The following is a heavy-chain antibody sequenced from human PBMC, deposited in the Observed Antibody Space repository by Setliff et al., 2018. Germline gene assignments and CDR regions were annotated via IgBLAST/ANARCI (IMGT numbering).Heavy chain of an antibody. J-gene: IGHJ4*02. CDR2: INRSGST. Sequence: SETLSLTCAVYGGSFSGDYYWSWIRQPPGKGLEWIGEINRSGSTNYNPSLKSRVTISMDTSKNQFSLKVSSVTAADTAVYYCARSFSRREKFLLDYWGQGALVTVSS. CDR1: GGSFSGDYY. CDR3: ARSFSRREKFLLDY. V-gene: IGHV4-34*01.